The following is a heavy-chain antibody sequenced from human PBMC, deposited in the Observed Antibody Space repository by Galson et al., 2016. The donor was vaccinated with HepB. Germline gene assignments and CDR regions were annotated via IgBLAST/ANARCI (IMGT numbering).Heavy chain of an antibody. Sequence: SLRLSCAASGFTFNNAWMSWVRQAPGKGLEWVGRIKSKTDGGTPDYAAPVKGRFTISGDDSKNTLYLQMNSLKTEDTAVYYCTTDSPDYGDSDTWGQGTLVTVSS. J-gene: IGHJ5*02. CDR3: TTDSPDYGDSDT. V-gene: IGHV3-15*01. CDR2: IKSKTDGGTP. CDR1: GFTFNNAW. D-gene: IGHD4-17*01.